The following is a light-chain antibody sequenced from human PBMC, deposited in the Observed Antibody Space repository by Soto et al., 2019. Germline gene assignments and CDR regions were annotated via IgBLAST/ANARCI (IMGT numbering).Light chain of an antibody. Sequence: EIVMTQSPATLSVSPGERATLSCRASQSVSSNLAWYQQKPGQAPRLLIYGASTRATGIPARFSGSGSGTEFTLTISSLQSEDFAVYYCQQYNNWAPVQEGLGITFGGGTKVEIK. CDR2: GAS. CDR3: QQYNNWAPVQEGLGIT. CDR1: QSVSSN. J-gene: IGKJ4*01. V-gene: IGKV3-15*01.